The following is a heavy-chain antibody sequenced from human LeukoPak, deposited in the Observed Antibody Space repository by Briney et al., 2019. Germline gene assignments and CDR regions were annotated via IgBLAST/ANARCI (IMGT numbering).Heavy chain of an antibody. Sequence: SQTLSLTCDISGDSVSSNSATWNWTRQSPSRGLEWLGRTYYRSKWYNDYAVSVKSRITINPDTSKNQFSLQLNSVTPEDTAVYYCARRNGDYYFDYWGQGTLVTVSS. J-gene: IGHJ4*02. CDR3: ARRNGDYYFDY. CDR2: TYYRSKWYN. V-gene: IGHV6-1*01. D-gene: IGHD4-17*01. CDR1: GDSVSSNSAT.